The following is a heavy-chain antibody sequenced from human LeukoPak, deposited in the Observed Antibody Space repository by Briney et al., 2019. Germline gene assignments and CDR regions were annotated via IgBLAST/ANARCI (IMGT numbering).Heavy chain of an antibody. CDR3: VKDFGRNLGGPGS. V-gene: IGHV3-23*01. D-gene: IGHD3-10*01. J-gene: IGHJ5*02. CDR1: GFTFSTYT. Sequence: PGGSLRLSCAASGFTFSTYTMAWVRQAPGGGLEWVSGIGGDGGGGTYYAASVKGRFAISRDNSKSTLYLQMNSLRVEDTAVYYCVKDFGRNLGGPGSWGRGTLVSVSS. CDR2: IGGDGGGGT.